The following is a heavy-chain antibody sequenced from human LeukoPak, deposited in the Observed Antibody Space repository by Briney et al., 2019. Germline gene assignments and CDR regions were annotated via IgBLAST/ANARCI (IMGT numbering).Heavy chain of an antibody. CDR2: ISGSGGST. Sequence: GGALRLSCAASGFTFSSYAMTWVRQAAGKGLEWVSAISGSGGSTYYADSVKGQFPISRDNFKTTLYMQMTSMRAEDPAVYYSAKGSITMIVVVMQYFDYWGQGTLVTVSS. CDR1: GFTFSSYA. D-gene: IGHD3-22*01. V-gene: IGHV3-23*01. CDR3: AKGSITMIVVVMQYFDY. J-gene: IGHJ4*02.